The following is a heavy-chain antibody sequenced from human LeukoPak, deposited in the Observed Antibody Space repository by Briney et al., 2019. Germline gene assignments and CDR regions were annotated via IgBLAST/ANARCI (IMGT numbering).Heavy chain of an antibody. V-gene: IGHV1-2*02. D-gene: IGHD3-3*01. CDR3: ARSYDFWSGPPFDP. Sequence: GASVKVSCKASGYTFTGHYMHWVRHAPGQGLEWMGWINPNSGGTKYAQKFQGRVTLTRDTSISTAYMELSRLRCDDTAVYYCARSYDFWSGPPFDPWGQGTLVTVSS. CDR1: GYTFTGHY. J-gene: IGHJ5*02. CDR2: INPNSGGT.